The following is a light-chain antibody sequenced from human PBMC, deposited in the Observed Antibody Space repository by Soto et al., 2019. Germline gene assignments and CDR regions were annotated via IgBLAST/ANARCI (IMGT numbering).Light chain of an antibody. J-gene: IGKJ2*01. CDR3: QQYGTSPVT. V-gene: IGKV3-20*01. CDR1: QSVSNTY. Sequence: EIVLTQSPGTLSLSPGERATLSCRASQSVSNTYLAWYQHKPGQAPRLLIYGASDRATGIPDRFSGSGSVTDFTLTIISLDPEDFALYYCQQYGTSPVTFGQGTKLEIK. CDR2: GAS.